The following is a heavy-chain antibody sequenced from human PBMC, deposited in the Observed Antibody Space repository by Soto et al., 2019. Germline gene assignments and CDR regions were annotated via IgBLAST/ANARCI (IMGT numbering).Heavy chain of an antibody. D-gene: IGHD3-10*01. CDR3: AREGSLGLDV. J-gene: IGHJ6*02. CDR2: INGDGASL. CDR1: GFIFSSFW. V-gene: IGHV3-74*03. Sequence: PGGSLSLSCSGSGFIFSSFWMHWVRQGPGKGLEWVSRINGDGASLAYAESVKGRFSISRDNVKNTLHLQMNSLGVDDTAVYFCAREGSLGLDVWGRGTTVTV.